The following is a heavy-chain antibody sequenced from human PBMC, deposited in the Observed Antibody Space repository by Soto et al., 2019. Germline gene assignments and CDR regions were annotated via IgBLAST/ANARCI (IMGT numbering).Heavy chain of an antibody. Sequence: QVQLVQSGAEVKKPGSSVKVSCKASGGTFSSYAISWVRQAPGQGLEWMGGIIPIFGTANYAQKFQGRVTITADESTSTAYMELSSLRSEDTAVYYCASEDCSGGSCYSHYYYGMDVWGQGTTVTVSS. CDR1: GGTFSSYA. CDR3: ASEDCSGGSCYSHYYYGMDV. J-gene: IGHJ6*02. V-gene: IGHV1-69*01. D-gene: IGHD2-15*01. CDR2: IIPIFGTA.